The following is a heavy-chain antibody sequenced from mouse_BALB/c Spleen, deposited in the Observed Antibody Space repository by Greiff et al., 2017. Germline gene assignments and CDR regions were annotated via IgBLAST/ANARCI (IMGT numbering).Heavy chain of an antibody. Sequence: EVKLVESGGGLVQPGGSLRLSCATSGFTFTDYYMSLVRQPPGKALEWLGFIRNKANGYTTEYSASVKGRFTISRDNSQSILYLQMNTLRAEDSATYYCARDNDSAMDYWGQGTSVTVSS. CDR3: ARDNDSAMDY. CDR2: IRNKANGYTT. CDR1: GFTFTDYY. D-gene: IGHD2-4*01. J-gene: IGHJ4*01. V-gene: IGHV7-3*02.